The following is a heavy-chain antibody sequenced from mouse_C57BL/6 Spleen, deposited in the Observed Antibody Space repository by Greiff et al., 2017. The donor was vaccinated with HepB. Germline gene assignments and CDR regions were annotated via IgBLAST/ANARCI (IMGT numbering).Heavy chain of an antibody. CDR2: INPNNGGT. V-gene: IGHV1-26*01. CDR1: GYTFTDYY. J-gene: IGHJ2*01. Sequence: VQLQQSGPELVKPGASVKISCKASGYTFTDYYMNWVKQSHGKSLEWIGDINPNNGGTSYNQKFKGKATLTVDKSSSTAYMELRSLTSDDSAVYYCARTPLPYYGSSFFDYWGQGTTLTVSS. CDR3: ARTPLPYYGSSFFDY. D-gene: IGHD1-1*01.